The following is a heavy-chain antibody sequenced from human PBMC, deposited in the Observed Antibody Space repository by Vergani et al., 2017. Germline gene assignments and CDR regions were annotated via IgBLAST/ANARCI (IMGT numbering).Heavy chain of an antibody. V-gene: IGHV1-69*01. J-gene: IGHJ5*02. CDR1: GGTFSSYA. CDR3: ARGGVGITSSTSWFDP. CDR2: IIPIFGTA. D-gene: IGHD3-16*01. Sequence: QVQLVQSGAEVRKPGSSVKVSCKASGGTFSSYAISWVRQAPGQGLEWMGGIIPIFGTANYAQKFQGRVTITADESTSTAYMELSSLRSEDTAVYYCARGGVGITSSTSWFDPWGQGTRVTVSS.